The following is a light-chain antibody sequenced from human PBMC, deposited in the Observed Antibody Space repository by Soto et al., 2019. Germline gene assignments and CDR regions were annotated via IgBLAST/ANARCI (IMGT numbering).Light chain of an antibody. CDR2: HNN. J-gene: IGLJ1*01. V-gene: IGLV1-44*01. CDR1: TSNIGNFF. Sequence: QSVLTQPPSASGTPGQRVTISCSGSTSNIGNFFVYWYQHVPGAAPKLLMYHNNQRPSGVPDRFSGSKSGNTASLTISGLQAEDEVDYYCCSYAGGYIFVFGTGTKVTVL. CDR3: CSYAGGYIFV.